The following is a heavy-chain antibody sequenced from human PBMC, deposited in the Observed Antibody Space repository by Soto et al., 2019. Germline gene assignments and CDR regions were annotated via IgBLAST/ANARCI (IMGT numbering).Heavy chain of an antibody. V-gene: IGHV3-48*01. CDR1: GFTFSSYS. Sequence: PGGSLRLSCAASGFTFSSYSMNWVRQAPGKGLEWVSYISSSSTIYYADSVKGRFTISRDNAKNSLYLQMNSLRAEDTAVYYCAPNTYYDFWSGANWFDPWGQGTLVTVSS. CDR3: APNTYYDFWSGANWFDP. D-gene: IGHD3-3*01. CDR2: ISSSSTI. J-gene: IGHJ5*02.